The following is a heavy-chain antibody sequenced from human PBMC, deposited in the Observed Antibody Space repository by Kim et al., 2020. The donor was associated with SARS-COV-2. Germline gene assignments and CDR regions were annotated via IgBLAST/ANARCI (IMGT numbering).Heavy chain of an antibody. V-gene: IGHV3-30*18. CDR2: ISYDGSNK. D-gene: IGHD6-13*01. J-gene: IGHJ6*02. Sequence: GGSLRLSCAASGFTFSSYGMHWVRQAPGKGLEWVAVISYDGSNKYYADSVKGRFTISRDNSKNTLYLQMNSLRAEDTAVYYCAKDRSSWSSLVFYYYYYYGMDVWRQGTTVTVSS. CDR1: GFTFSSYG. CDR3: AKDRSSWSSLVFYYYYYYGMDV.